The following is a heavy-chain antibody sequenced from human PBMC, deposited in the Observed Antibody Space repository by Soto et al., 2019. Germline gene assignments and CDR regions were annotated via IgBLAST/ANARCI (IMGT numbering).Heavy chain of an antibody. V-gene: IGHV3-73*02. Sequence: EVQLVQSGGGLVQPGGSLKLSCAASGFTFSGSTVHWVRQASGEGLQWVGRISSKANDYATTYIASVKGRFTISRDDSRNTAYLQMGDLNTEDTAGYYCTAGCCTGGTCFSGYFQHWGQGALVTVSS. CDR3: TAGCCTGGTCFSGYFQH. CDR2: ISSKANDYAT. D-gene: IGHD2-8*02. J-gene: IGHJ1*01. CDR1: GFTFSGST.